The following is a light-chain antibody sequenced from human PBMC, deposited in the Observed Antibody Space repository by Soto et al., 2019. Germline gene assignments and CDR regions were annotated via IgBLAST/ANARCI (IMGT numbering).Light chain of an antibody. CDR3: TAYTTSSTWV. CDR2: EVS. Sequence: QSALTQPASVSGSPGQSITISCTGTSSDVGDYNYVSWYQHHPGKAPKVMIYEVSNRPSGVSNRFSGSKSGNTASLTIAGLQAEDEADYYCTAYTTSSTWVFGGGTKLTVL. J-gene: IGLJ3*02. V-gene: IGLV2-14*01. CDR1: SSDVGDYNY.